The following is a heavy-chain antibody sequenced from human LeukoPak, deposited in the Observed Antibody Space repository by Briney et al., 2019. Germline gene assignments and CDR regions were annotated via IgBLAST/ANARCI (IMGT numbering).Heavy chain of an antibody. CDR3: ARDRSAAMAAFDY. V-gene: IGHV3-33*01. CDR2: IWYDGNNK. CDR1: GFTFSSYG. Sequence: GGSLRLSCAASGFTFSSYGMHWVRQAPGKGLEWVAVIWYDGNNKYYADSVKGRFTTSRDNSKNTLYLQMNSLRAEDTAVYYCARDRSAAMAAFDYWGQGTLVTVSS. J-gene: IGHJ4*02. D-gene: IGHD5-18*01.